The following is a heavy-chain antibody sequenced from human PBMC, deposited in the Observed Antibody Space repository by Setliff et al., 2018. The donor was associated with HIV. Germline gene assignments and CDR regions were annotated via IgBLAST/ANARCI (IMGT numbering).Heavy chain of an antibody. D-gene: IGHD1-26*01. CDR3: ARGRDWELLSIAPSYAFEI. J-gene: IGHJ3*02. CDR2: IYYSGNT. CDR1: GGSIRSSSYY. Sequence: PSETLSLTCTVSGGSIRSSSYYWGWIRQPPRKGLEWIGSIYYSGNTYYNPSLKSRVTMSVDTSKNQFSLNLNSVTAAETAVYYCARGRDWELLSIAPSYAFEIWGQGTMVTVSS. V-gene: IGHV4-39*07.